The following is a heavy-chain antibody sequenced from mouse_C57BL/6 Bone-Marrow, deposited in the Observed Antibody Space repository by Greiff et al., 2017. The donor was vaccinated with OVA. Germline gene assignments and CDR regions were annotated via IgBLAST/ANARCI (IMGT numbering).Heavy chain of an antibody. D-gene: IGHD1-1*01. V-gene: IGHV1-82*01. J-gene: IGHJ2*01. CDR3: ARILYYCSLDY. CDR1: GYAFSSSW. Sequence: QVQLKESGPELVKPGASVKISCKASGYAFSSSWMNWVKQRPGKGLEWIGRIYPGDGDTNYNGKFKGKATLTADKSSSTAYMQLSILTSEDSAVYFCARILYYCSLDYWGQGTTLTVSS. CDR2: IYPGDGDT.